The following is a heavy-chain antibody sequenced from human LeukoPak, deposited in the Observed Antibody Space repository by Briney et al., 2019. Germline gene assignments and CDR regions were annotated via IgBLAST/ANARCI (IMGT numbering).Heavy chain of an antibody. D-gene: IGHD4-23*01. CDR1: GFSFTSYG. CDR3: ARVSESGNSDY. V-gene: IGHV3-33*01. CDR2: IWYDGTNK. Sequence: GGSLRLSCAASGFSFTSYGMHWVRQAPGKGLEWVAVIWYDGTNKHYADPVKGRYTIPRDTSNNMLYLQMNSLRAEDTAVYYCARVSESGNSDYWGQGTLVTVSS. J-gene: IGHJ4*02.